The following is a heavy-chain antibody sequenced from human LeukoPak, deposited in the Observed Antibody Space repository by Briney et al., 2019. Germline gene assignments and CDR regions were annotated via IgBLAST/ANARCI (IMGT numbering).Heavy chain of an antibody. CDR3: ATIDY. Sequence: YSGGSTYYADSVKGRFTISRDNSKNTMYLQMNSLRAEDTAVYYCATIDYWGQGTLVTVSS. CDR2: YSGGST. V-gene: IGHV3-66*01. J-gene: IGHJ4*02.